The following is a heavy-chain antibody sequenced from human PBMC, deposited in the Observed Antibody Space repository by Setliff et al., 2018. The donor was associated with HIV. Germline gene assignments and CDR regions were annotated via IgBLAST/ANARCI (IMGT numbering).Heavy chain of an antibody. D-gene: IGHD1-1*01. J-gene: IGHJ4*02. V-gene: IGHV1-24*01. CDR3: ASHRRVGTTVLFSY. CDR2: FDPEDGET. CDR1: GYTLTELS. Sequence: ASVKVSCKVSGYTLTELSMHWVRQAPGKGLEWMGGFDPEDGETIYAQKFQGRVTMTEDTSTDTAYMQLNSLRSEDTAVYFCASHRRVGTTVLFSYWGQGTLVTVSS.